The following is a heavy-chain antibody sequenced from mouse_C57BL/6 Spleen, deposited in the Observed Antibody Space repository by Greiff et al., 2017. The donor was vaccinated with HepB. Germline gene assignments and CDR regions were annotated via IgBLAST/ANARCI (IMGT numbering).Heavy chain of an antibody. CDR1: GYSITSGYY. CDR2: ISYDGSN. J-gene: IGHJ3*01. D-gene: IGHD1-1*01. CDR3: ASGDYFEGFAY. Sequence: VQLQQSGPGLVKPSQSLSLTCSVTGYSITSGYYWNWIRQFPGNKLEWMGYISYDGSNNYNPSLKNRISITRDTSKNQFFLKLNSVTTEDTATYYCASGDYFEGFAYWGQGTLVTVSA. V-gene: IGHV3-6*01.